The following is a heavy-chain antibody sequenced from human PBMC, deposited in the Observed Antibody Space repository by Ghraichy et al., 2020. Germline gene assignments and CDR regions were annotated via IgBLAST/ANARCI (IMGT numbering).Heavy chain of an antibody. Sequence: GALRLSCAASGFTFRDYYMTWIRQAPGKGLECLSYISSSGTTIYYADSVKGRCTISRDNSKKSLYLQMNSLRAEDTAVYYCARDMGDFWSGYSSTDYYYYGRDVWGQGTTGTVSS. V-gene: IGHV3-11*01. D-gene: IGHD3-3*01. CDR2: ISSSGTTI. CDR1: GFTFRDYY. CDR3: ARDMGDFWSGYSSTDYYYYGRDV. J-gene: IGHJ6*02.